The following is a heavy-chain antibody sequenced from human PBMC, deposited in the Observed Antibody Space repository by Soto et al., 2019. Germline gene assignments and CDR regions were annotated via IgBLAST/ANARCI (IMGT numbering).Heavy chain of an antibody. V-gene: IGHV1-18*04. CDR1: GYTFTSYG. CDR3: ARVRDYGDYLGHWFDP. J-gene: IGHJ5*02. CDR2: ISAYNGNT. D-gene: IGHD4-17*01. Sequence: ASVKVSCKASGYTFTSYGISWVRQAPGQGLEWMGWISAYNGNTNYAQKLQGRVTMTTDTSTSTAYMELRSLRSDDTAVYYCARVRDYGDYLGHWFDPWGQGTPVTVSS.